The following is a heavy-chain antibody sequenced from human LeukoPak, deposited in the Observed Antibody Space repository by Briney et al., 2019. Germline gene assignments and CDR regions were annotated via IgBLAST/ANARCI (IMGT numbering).Heavy chain of an antibody. J-gene: IGHJ5*02. CDR2: IYPGDSDT. CDR1: GYSFTSYW. V-gene: IGHV5-51*01. D-gene: IGHD2-2*01. Sequence: GESLQISCKGSGYSFTSYWIGWVRQMPGKGLEWMGIIYPGDSDTRYSPSFQGQVTISADKSISTAYLQWSSLKASDTAMYYCARTRYCSSTSCYSSWFDPWGQGTLVTVSS. CDR3: ARTRYCSSTSCYSSWFDP.